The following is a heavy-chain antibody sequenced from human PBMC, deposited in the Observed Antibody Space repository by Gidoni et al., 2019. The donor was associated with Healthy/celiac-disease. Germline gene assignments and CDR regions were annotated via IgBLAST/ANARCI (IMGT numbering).Heavy chain of an antibody. V-gene: IGHV4-38-2*01. CDR1: GYSISSGYY. J-gene: IGHJ4*02. CDR2: IYHSGST. D-gene: IGHD3-22*01. CDR3: ARGHDSSAEGGY. Sequence: QVQLQESGPGMVKPSETLSLTCAVSGYSISSGYYWGWIRQPPGKGLEWIGSIYHSGSTYYNPSLKSRVTISVDTSKNQFSLKLSSVTAADTAVYYCARGHDSSAEGGYWGQGTLVTVSS.